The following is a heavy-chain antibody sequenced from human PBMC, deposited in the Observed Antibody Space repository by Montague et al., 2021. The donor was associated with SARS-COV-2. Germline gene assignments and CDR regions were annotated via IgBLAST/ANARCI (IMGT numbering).Heavy chain of an antibody. J-gene: IGHJ3*02. CDR2: TYYRSRWFD. CDR1: GDSVSGDNVS. V-gene: IGHV6-1*01. Sequence: CAISGDSVSGDNVSWNWIRQSPSRGLEWLGRTYYRSRWFDHYEVSMKGRISIKADTSKNQFSLQPDSVTSEDTAVYYCARGDGLGSYTGYAFDIWGQGTLVTVSS. CDR3: ARGDGLGSYTGYAFDI. D-gene: IGHD3-16*01.